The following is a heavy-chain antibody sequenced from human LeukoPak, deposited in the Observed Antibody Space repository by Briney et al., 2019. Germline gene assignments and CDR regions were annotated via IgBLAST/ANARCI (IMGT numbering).Heavy chain of an antibody. Sequence: SETLSLTCAVSGGSITTTDFDWAWIRQPPGQGFEWIATISSSGKAYYYPSLMSRVTISVDTSKNQFSLDVTSVTAADTGLFYCARFKGGTGFDYWGRVILVIVS. CDR1: GGSITTTDFD. J-gene: IGHJ4*02. D-gene: IGHD1-26*01. CDR2: ISSSGKA. V-gene: IGHV4-39*01. CDR3: ARFKGGTGFDY.